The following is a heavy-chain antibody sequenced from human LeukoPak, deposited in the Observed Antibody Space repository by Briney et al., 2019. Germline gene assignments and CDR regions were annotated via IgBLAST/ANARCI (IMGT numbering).Heavy chain of an antibody. CDR2: IKQDGSEK. CDR3: ARDPGYYDFWSGSNHYYYMDV. D-gene: IGHD3-3*01. CDR1: GFSFSSYW. J-gene: IGHJ6*03. Sequence: GSLRLSCAASGFSFSSYWMSWVRQAPGKGLEWVANIKQDGSEKYYVDSVKGRFTISRDNAKNSLYLQMNSLRAEDTAVYYCARDPGYYDFWSGSNHYYYMDVWGKGTTVTVSS. V-gene: IGHV3-7*01.